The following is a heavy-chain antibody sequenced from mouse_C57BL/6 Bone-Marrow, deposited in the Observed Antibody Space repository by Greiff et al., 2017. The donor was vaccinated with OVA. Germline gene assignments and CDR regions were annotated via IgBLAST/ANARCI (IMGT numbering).Heavy chain of an antibody. CDR3: ARAVRGAMDY. V-gene: IGHV1-26*01. CDR1: GYTFTDYY. Sequence: EVKLQQSGPELVKPGASVKISCKASGYTFTDYYMNWVKQSHGKSLEWIGDINPNNGGTSYNQKFKGKATLTVDKSSSTAYMELRSLTSEDSAVYYCARAVRGAMDYWGQGTSVTVSS. CDR2: INPNNGGT. J-gene: IGHJ4*01.